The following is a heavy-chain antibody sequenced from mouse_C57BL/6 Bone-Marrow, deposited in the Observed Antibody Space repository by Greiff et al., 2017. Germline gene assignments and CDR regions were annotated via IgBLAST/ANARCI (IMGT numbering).Heavy chain of an antibody. Sequence: QVQLKQSGPELVKPGASVKISCKASGYSFTSYYIHWVKQRPGQGLEWIGWIYPGSGNTKYNAKFKGKATLTAATSSSTAYMQLSSLTSEDSAVYYCARPLIYYGNYVGFAYWGQGTLVTVSA. V-gene: IGHV1-66*01. CDR3: ARPLIYYGNYVGFAY. CDR1: GYSFTSYY. CDR2: IYPGSGNT. J-gene: IGHJ3*01. D-gene: IGHD2-1*01.